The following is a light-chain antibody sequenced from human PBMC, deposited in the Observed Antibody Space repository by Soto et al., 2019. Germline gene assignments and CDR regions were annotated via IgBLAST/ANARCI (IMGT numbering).Light chain of an antibody. Sequence: QSALTQPASVSGSPGQSITISCTGTSSDIGTYEYVSWYQQHPGKAPKLMIYDVRIRPSEVSNRFSGSKSGDTASLTISGLQAEDEAVYYCASKTTRSTVLFGGGTKLTVL. CDR2: DVR. CDR1: SSDIGTYEY. CDR3: ASKTTRSTVL. J-gene: IGLJ2*01. V-gene: IGLV2-14*01.